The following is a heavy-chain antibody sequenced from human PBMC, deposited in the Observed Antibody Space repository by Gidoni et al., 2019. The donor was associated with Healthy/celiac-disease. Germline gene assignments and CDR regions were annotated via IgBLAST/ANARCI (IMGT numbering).Heavy chain of an antibody. CDR2: INPNSGGT. D-gene: IGHD1-26*01. CDR3: ATPAIVGANETYYYYYYGMDV. Sequence: GQSGAEVKKPGASVKVSCKASGYTFTGYYMHWVRQAPGQGLEWMGWINPNSGGTNYAQKFQGRVTMTRDTSISTAYMELSRLRSDDTAVYYCATPAIVGANETYYYYYYGMDVWGQGTTVTVSS. J-gene: IGHJ6*02. V-gene: IGHV1-2*02. CDR1: GYTFTGYY.